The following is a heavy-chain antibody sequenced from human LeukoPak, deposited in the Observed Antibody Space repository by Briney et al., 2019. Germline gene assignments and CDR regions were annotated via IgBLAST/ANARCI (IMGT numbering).Heavy chain of an antibody. V-gene: IGHV3-21*01. D-gene: IGHD6-6*01. J-gene: IGHJ4*02. CDR2: ISSSSSYI. Sequence: GGSLRLSCAASGFTFSNYSMNWVRQAPGKGLEWVSSISSSSSYIYYADSVKGRFTISRDNAKNSLYLQMNSLRAEDTAVYYCARDRIAAPPFDYWGQGTLVTVSS. CDR3: ARDRIAAPPFDY. CDR1: GFTFSNYS.